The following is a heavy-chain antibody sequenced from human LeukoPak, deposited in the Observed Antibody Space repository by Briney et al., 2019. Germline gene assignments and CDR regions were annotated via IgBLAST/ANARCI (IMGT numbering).Heavy chain of an antibody. J-gene: IGHJ4*02. CDR3: ARLVGSSSYYFDY. CDR1: GGSISNYY. Sequence: NTSETLSLTCSVSGGSISNYYWSWIRQPPGKRLEGIGYIYYSGSTNYNPSLKSRVTISVDTSKNQFSLKLSSVTAADTAVYYCARLVGSSSYYFDYWGQGTLVTVSS. D-gene: IGHD6-13*01. CDR2: IYYSGST. V-gene: IGHV4-59*01.